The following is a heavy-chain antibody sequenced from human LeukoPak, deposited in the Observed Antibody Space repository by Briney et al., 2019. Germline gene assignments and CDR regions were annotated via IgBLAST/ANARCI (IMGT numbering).Heavy chain of an antibody. V-gene: IGHV4-59*01. Sequence: SETLSLTCTVSGGSISSYYWSWIRQPPGKGLEWIGYIYYSGSTNYNPSLKSRVTISVDTSKNQFSLKLSSVTAADTAVYYCARDRSPSGSSTGNLDYWGQGTLVAVSS. CDR2: IYYSGST. J-gene: IGHJ4*02. CDR3: ARDRSPSGSSTGNLDY. D-gene: IGHD1-26*01. CDR1: GGSISSYY.